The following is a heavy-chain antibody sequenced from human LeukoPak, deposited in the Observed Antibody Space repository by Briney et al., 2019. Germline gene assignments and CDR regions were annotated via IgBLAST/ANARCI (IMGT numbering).Heavy chain of an antibody. J-gene: IGHJ4*02. Sequence: ASVKVSCKTSGFTFTGHYMHWLRQAPGQGLEWMGWINANTGVTHYAVKFQGRVTITRDTSISTVYMDLSSLQSDDTAVYYCARGQHITMAPDDIDYWGQGTLVTVSS. V-gene: IGHV1-2*02. D-gene: IGHD3-10*01. CDR3: ARGQHITMAPDDIDY. CDR1: GFTFTGHY. CDR2: INANTGVT.